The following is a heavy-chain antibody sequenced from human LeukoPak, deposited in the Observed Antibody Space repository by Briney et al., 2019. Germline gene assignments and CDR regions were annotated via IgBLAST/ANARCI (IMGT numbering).Heavy chain of an antibody. CDR3: ARDLTSYDSSGPYFFDY. Sequence: GRSLRLSWAPSGFTLSIYWMSWVRQAPREGLEWVAYIMQDGNGKYYVDSVEGRFTISRDNAQNSLYLQLNSLKAEDTAVYYCARDLTSYDSSGPYFFDYWGQGTLVTVSS. CDR1: GFTLSIYW. CDR2: IMQDGNGK. J-gene: IGHJ4*02. D-gene: IGHD3-22*01. V-gene: IGHV3-7*01.